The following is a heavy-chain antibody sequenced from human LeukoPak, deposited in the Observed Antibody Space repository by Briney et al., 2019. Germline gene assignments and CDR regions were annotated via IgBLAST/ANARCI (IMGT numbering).Heavy chain of an antibody. CDR3: AELGITMIGGV. CDR2: IKQDGSDT. Sequence: GGSLRLSCTASGFSFSSFWMSWVRQAPRKGLEWVANIKQDGSDTNYVDSVKGRFTISRDNAKNSLYLQMNSLRAEDTAVYYCAELGITMIGGVWGKGTTVTISS. CDR1: GFSFSSFW. D-gene: IGHD3-10*02. J-gene: IGHJ6*04. V-gene: IGHV3-7*01.